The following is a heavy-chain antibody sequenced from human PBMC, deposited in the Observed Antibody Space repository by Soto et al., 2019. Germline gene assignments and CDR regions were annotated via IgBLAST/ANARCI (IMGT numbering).Heavy chain of an antibody. CDR2: IDPSDSYT. V-gene: IGHV5-10-1*01. CDR3: ARHGGGRIAVTGFMGMDV. CDR1: GSSFANSW. D-gene: IGHD6-13*01. J-gene: IGHJ6*02. Sequence: PWESLKISCKGSGSSFANSWITWVRQMPGKGLEWMGRIDPSDSYTHYSPSFQGHVTISVDKSINTAYLRWNSLKASDSAKYYCARHGGGRIAVTGFMGMDVWGQGTAVTVSS.